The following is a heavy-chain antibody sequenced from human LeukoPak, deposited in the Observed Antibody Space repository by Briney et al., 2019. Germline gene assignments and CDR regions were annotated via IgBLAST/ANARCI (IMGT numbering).Heavy chain of an antibody. V-gene: IGHV3-30*02. J-gene: IGHJ5*02. D-gene: IGHD6-6*01. CDR1: GFSFSSYG. CDR2: IRYDGNDK. CDR3: AKDRIAVRPGWFDP. Sequence: GGSLRLSCAASGFSFSSYGMHWVRQAPGKGLEWVALIRYDGNDKYYVDSVKGRFTISRDNSKNTLYLQMNSLRGEDTAVYHCAKDRIAVRPGWFDPWGQGTLVTVSS.